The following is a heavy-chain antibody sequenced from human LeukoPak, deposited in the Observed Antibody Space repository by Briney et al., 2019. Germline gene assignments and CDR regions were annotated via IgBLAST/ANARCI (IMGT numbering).Heavy chain of an antibody. CDR3: ARSPPSSGCAGYYYYYYMDV. J-gene: IGHJ6*03. V-gene: IGHV3-48*04. D-gene: IGHD6-19*01. CDR1: GFTFSSYS. CDR2: TSSSSSTI. Sequence: GGSLRLSCAASGFTFSSYSMNWVRQAPGKGLEWVSYTSSSSSTIYYADSVKGRFTISRDNAKNSLYLQMNSLRAEDTAVYYCARSPPSSGCAGYYYYYYMDVWGKGTTVTVSS.